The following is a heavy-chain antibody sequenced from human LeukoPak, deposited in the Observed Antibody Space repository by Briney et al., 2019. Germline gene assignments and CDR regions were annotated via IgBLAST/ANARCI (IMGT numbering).Heavy chain of an antibody. CDR1: GFTFSSYG. V-gene: IGHV3-33*01. CDR3: ARELSPVVKYSFDS. CDR2: IWYDGSNK. J-gene: IGHJ4*02. Sequence: GRSLRLSCAASGFTFSSYGMHWVRQAPGKGLEWVALIWYDGSNKYYADSVKGRFTISRDNSKNTVYLQMNSLRAEDTAVYSCARELSPVVKYSFDSWGQGTLVTVSS. D-gene: IGHD2-15*01.